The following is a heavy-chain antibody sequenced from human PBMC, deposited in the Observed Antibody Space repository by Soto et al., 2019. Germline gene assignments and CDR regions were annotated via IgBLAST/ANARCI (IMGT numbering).Heavy chain of an antibody. D-gene: IGHD5-18*01. CDR3: ARDSVGYSYGYYYYYYGMDV. Sequence: ASVKVSCKASGYTFTSYGISWVRQAPGQGLEWMGWISAYNGNTHYAQKLQGRVTMTTDTSTSTAYMELRSLRSDDTAVYYCARDSVGYSYGYYYYYYGMDVWGQGTTVTV. V-gene: IGHV1-18*01. CDR2: ISAYNGNT. J-gene: IGHJ6*02. CDR1: GYTFTSYG.